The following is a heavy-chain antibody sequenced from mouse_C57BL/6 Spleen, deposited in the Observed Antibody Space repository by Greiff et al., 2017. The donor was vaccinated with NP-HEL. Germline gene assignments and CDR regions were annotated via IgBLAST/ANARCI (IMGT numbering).Heavy chain of an antibody. D-gene: IGHD1-1*01. CDR3: ASVSSQSRYFDY. CDR2: IYPRSGNT. Sequence: VQLQQSGAELARPGASVKLSCKASGYTFTSYGISWVKQRTGQGLEWIGEIYPRSGNTYYNEKFKGKATLTADKSSSTAYMELRSLTSEDSAVYFCASVSSQSRYFDYWGQGTTLTVSS. J-gene: IGHJ2*01. V-gene: IGHV1-81*01. CDR1: GYTFTSYG.